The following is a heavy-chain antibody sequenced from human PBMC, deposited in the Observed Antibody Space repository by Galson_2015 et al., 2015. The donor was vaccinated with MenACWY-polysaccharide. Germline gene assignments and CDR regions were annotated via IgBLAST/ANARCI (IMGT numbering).Heavy chain of an antibody. D-gene: IGHD3-22*01. V-gene: IGHV5-51*01. CDR1: EYSFPSYW. CDR3: ARLGDSSGYYLGWFDP. J-gene: IGHJ5*02. Sequence: QSGAEVKKPGESLQISCKGSEYSFPSYWIGWVRQMPGKGLEWMGIIYPGDSDTRYSPSFQGQVTISADTSISTAYLQWSSLKASDTAMYYCARLGDSSGYYLGWFDPWGQGTLVTVSS. CDR2: IYPGDSDT.